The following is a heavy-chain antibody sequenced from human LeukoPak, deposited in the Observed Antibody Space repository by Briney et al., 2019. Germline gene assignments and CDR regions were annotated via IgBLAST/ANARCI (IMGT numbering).Heavy chain of an antibody. J-gene: IGHJ4*02. CDR2: IRGSGAGT. CDR3: TKNIIVVPAQDY. D-gene: IGHD2-2*01. CDR1: GFTLSSYA. Sequence: GGSLRLSCAASGFTLSSYAMSWVRQAPGKGLEWVSAIRGSGAGTYYADSVKGRFTISRDNSKNTLYLQMNSLRAEDTAVYYCTKNIIVVPAQDYWGQGTLVTVSS. V-gene: IGHV3-23*01.